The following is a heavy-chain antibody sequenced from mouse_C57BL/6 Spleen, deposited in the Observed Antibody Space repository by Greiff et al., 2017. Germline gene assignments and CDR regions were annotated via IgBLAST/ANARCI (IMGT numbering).Heavy chain of an antibody. J-gene: IGHJ2*01. V-gene: IGHV5-4*01. Sequence: EVQVVESGGGLVKPGASLKFSCAASGFTFSSYAMSWVRQTPEQRLEWVATISAGGSYTYYPDNVKGRVTITRDNAKNNLYLQMSRLKSEDTAMYYCAREVTVVFDYWGQGTTLTVSS. D-gene: IGHD1-1*01. CDR2: ISAGGSYT. CDR1: GFTFSSYA. CDR3: AREVTVVFDY.